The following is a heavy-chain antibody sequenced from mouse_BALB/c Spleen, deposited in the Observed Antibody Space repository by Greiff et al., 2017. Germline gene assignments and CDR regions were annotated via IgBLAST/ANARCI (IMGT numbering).Heavy chain of an antibody. J-gene: IGHJ2*01. CDR1: GYTFSSYW. D-gene: IGHD2-4*01. V-gene: IGHV1-9*01. Sequence: VQLQQSGAELMKPGASVKISCKATGYTFSSYWIEWVKQRPGHGLEWIGEILPGSGSTNYNEKFKGKATFTANTSSNTAYMQLSSLTSEDSAVYDCASMGDYRYYLDYWGQGTTLTVSS. CDR3: ASMGDYRYYLDY. CDR2: ILPGSGST.